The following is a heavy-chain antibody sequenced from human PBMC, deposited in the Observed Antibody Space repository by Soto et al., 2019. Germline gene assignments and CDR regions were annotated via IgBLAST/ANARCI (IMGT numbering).Heavy chain of an antibody. D-gene: IGHD3-16*01. V-gene: IGHV1-18*01. J-gene: IGHJ6*02. CDR3: AMVDVYVTPSPQDV. CDR2: INTYNGNT. CDR1: GYTFTRYG. Sequence: QVQLVQSGAEVKNPGASVKVSCKASGYTFTRYGIGWARQVPGQGLEWMGWINTYNGNTNYAQNVQGRVTLTTDTSTCTAYMELRSLRSNDTAIYYCAMVDVYVTPSPQDVWGQGTTVIVSS.